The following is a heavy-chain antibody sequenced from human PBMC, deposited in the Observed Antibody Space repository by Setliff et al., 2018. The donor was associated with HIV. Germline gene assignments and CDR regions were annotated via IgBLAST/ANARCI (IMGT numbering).Heavy chain of an antibody. V-gene: IGHV1-69*13. J-gene: IGHJ4*02. Sequence: SVKVSCKASGGTFSRYTISWVRQAPGQGLEWMGGIIPIFGTTNYAQRFQGRVSITADASTSTAYMELSSLRSEDTAVYYCARVTRFLESFSTKNYFDYWGQGTLVTVSS. D-gene: IGHD3-3*01. CDR3: ARVTRFLESFSTKNYFDY. CDR1: GGTFSRYT. CDR2: IIPIFGTT.